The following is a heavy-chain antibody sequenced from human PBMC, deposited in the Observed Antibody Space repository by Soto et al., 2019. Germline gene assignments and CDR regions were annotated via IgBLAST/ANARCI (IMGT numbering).Heavy chain of an antibody. CDR1: AGSFSGYY. V-gene: IGHV4-34*01. J-gene: IGHJ6*02. CDR2: INHSGST. D-gene: IGHD3-10*01. CDR3: ARGSWFGPRPLVKKQLPAPYYGMDV. Sequence: SETLSLTCAVYAGSFSGYYWSWIRQPPGKGLEWIGEINHSGSTNYNPSLKSRVTISVDTSKNQFSLKLSSVTAADTAVYYCARGSWFGPRPLVKKQLPAPYYGMDVWGQGTTVTVSS.